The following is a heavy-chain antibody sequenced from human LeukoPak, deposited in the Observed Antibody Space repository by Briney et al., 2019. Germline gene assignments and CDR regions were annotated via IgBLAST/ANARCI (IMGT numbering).Heavy chain of an antibody. CDR1: GFIFSDYS. D-gene: IGHD2-2*01. Sequence: GGSLRLSCAASGFIFSDYSMNWVRQAPGEGLEWISYIGIDSGNTKYADSVKGRFTISGDKAKTSLYLQMNSLRVEDTAVYYCARDHKYAFDNWGQGALVTVSS. J-gene: IGHJ4*02. V-gene: IGHV3-48*01. CDR2: IGIDSGNT. CDR3: ARDHKYAFDN.